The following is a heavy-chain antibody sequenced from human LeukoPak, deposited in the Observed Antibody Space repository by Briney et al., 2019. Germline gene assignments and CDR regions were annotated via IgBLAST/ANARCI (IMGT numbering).Heavy chain of an antibody. Sequence: SSETLSLTCAVYSGSFSGYYWSWIRQPPGKGLEWIGEINHSGSTNYNPSLKSRVTISVDASKNQFSLKLSSVTAADTAVYYCARGPDYGGNSERDYYFDYWGQGTLVTVSS. V-gene: IGHV4-34*01. CDR1: SGSFSGYY. J-gene: IGHJ4*02. D-gene: IGHD4-23*01. CDR3: ARGPDYGGNSERDYYFDY. CDR2: INHSGST.